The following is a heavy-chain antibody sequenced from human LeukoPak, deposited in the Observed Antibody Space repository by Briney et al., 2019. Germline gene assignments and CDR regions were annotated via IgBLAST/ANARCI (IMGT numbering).Heavy chain of an antibody. CDR3: ARDPGNWYFDL. D-gene: IGHD6-13*01. Sequence: ASVKVSCKPSGYTFNTYGVNWVRQAPGQGLEWMGWINTNTGNPTYAQGFTGRFVFSLDTSVSTAYLQISSLKAEDTAVYYCARDPGNWYFDLWGRGTLVTVSS. CDR1: GYTFNTYG. V-gene: IGHV7-4-1*02. J-gene: IGHJ2*01. CDR2: INTNTGNP.